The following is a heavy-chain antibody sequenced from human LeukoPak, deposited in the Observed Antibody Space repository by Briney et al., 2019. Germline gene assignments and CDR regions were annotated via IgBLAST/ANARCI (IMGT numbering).Heavy chain of an antibody. Sequence: PGRSLRLSCVVSGILFDHYAMNWVRQAPGKGLEWVAGINWDSGAKGHADSVKGRFTISRDNAKNSLYLEMNSLRAEDTALYYCVKEIKVREFSTSGALEIWGQGTMVTVSS. CDR3: VKEIKVREFSTSGALEI. V-gene: IGHV3-9*01. CDR1: GILFDHYA. CDR2: INWDSGAK. D-gene: IGHD2-2*01. J-gene: IGHJ3*02.